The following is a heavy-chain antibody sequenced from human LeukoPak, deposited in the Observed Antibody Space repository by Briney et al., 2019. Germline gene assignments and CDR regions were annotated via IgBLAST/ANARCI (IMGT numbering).Heavy chain of an antibody. Sequence: GGSLRLSCAASGFTFSSYDMHWVRQATGKGLEWVSAIGTAGDTYYPGSVKDRFTISRENAKNSLYLQMNSLRAGDTAVYYCARGSYVWGSYRSPTSFDYWGQGTLVTVSS. D-gene: IGHD3-16*02. CDR3: ARGSYVWGSYRSPTSFDY. CDR2: IGTAGDT. J-gene: IGHJ4*02. CDR1: GFTFSSYD. V-gene: IGHV3-13*01.